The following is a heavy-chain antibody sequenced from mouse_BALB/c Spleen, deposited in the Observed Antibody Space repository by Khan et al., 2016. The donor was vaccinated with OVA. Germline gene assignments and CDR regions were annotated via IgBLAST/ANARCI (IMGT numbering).Heavy chain of an antibody. CDR2: ISSGGDYI. V-gene: IGHV5-9-3*01. Sequence: EVQLVESGGDLVKPGGSLKLSCSASGFTFSTYAMSWVRQTPEQSLEWVATISSGGDYIYYPDIVKGRFTISRDNATNTLYLQLSSLTSEDTAMYYCARHNYGPFAYWGQGTLVTVSA. D-gene: IGHD1-1*01. CDR1: GFTFSTYA. J-gene: IGHJ3*01. CDR3: ARHNYGPFAY.